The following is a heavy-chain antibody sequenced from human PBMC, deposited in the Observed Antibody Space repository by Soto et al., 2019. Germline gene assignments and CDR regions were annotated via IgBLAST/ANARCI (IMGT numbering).Heavy chain of an antibody. CDR2: IVVGSGNT. D-gene: IGHD2-15*01. V-gene: IGHV1-58*01. Sequence: QMQLVQSGPEVKKPGTSVKVSCKASGFTFTSSAVQWVRQARGQRLEWIGWIVVGSGNTNYAQKFQERVTITRDMSTSTAYRELSSRRAEDTAVYYCAVGPPGWDYWGQGTLVTVSS. J-gene: IGHJ4*02. CDR3: AVGPPGWDY. CDR1: GFTFTSSA.